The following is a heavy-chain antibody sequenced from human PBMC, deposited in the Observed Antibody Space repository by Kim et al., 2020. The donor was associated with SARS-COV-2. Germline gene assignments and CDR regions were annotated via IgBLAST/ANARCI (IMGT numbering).Heavy chain of an antibody. J-gene: IGHJ4*02. V-gene: IGHV5-51*01. D-gene: IGHD6-13*01. Sequence: SPSFQGQVTISADKSISTAYLQWSSLKASDTAMYYCARHDGSSSYYFDYWGQGTLVTVSS. CDR3: ARHDGSSSYYFDY.